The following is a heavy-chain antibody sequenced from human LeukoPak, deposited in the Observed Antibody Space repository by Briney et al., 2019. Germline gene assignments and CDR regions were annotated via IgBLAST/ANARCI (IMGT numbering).Heavy chain of an antibody. Sequence: ASVKVSCKASGYTFTGYYMHWVRQAPGQRLEWMGWINPNSGGTNYAQKFQGRVTMTRDTSISTAYMELSRLRSDDTAVYYSARDKAYTWTYYYDSSGHKTDYWGQGTLVTVSS. D-gene: IGHD3-22*01. J-gene: IGHJ4*02. V-gene: IGHV1-2*02. CDR2: INPNSGGT. CDR1: GYTFTGYY. CDR3: ARDKAYTWTYYYDSSGHKTDY.